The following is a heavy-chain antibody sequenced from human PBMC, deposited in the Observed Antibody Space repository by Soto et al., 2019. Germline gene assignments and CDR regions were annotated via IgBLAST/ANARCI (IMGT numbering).Heavy chain of an antibody. CDR2: INHSGST. Sequence: SETLSLTCAVYGGSFSGYYWSWIRQPPGKGLEWIGEINHSGSTNYNPSLKSRVTISVDTSKNQFSLKLSSVTAADTAVYYCARRYLDWFNYYYYGMDVGGPGTTVT. V-gene: IGHV4-34*01. J-gene: IGHJ6*02. CDR1: GGSFSGYY. CDR3: ARRYLDWFNYYYYGMDV. D-gene: IGHD3-9*01.